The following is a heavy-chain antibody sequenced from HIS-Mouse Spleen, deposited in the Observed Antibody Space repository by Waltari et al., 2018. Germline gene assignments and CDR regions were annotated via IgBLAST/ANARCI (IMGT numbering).Heavy chain of an antibody. Sequence: QVQLQESGPGLVKPSQTLSLTCTVSGCSLSSGGYHWTWTRQHPGQGLAWIGYIYYSGSTYYNPSLKSRVTISVDTSKNQFSLKLSSVTAADTAVYYCARSPYYDFWSGYSDNWFDPWGQGTLVTVSS. CDR1: GCSLSSGGYH. CDR2: IYYSGST. J-gene: IGHJ5*02. CDR3: ARSPYYDFWSGYSDNWFDP. V-gene: IGHV4-31*03. D-gene: IGHD3-3*01.